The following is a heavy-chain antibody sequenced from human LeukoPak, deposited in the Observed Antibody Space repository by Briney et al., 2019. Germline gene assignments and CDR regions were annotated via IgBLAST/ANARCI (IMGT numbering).Heavy chain of an antibody. CDR2: IYNSVRT. D-gene: IGHD5-12*01. Sequence: SETLSLTCIVSGGSVSSGSYYWSWIRQPPGKGLEWIGYIYNSVRTNYNPSLKSRVTISVNTSKNQLSLKLSCVAAADTAVYFCVRDLVATIDHYYYGMDVWGQGTTVTVSS. J-gene: IGHJ6*02. CDR1: GGSVSSGSYY. CDR3: VRDLVATIDHYYYGMDV. V-gene: IGHV4-61*01.